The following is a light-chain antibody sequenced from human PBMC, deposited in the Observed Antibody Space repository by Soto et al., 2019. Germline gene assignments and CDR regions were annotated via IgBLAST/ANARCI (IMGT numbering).Light chain of an antibody. CDR3: QQSYNTSRP. J-gene: IGKJ1*01. Sequence: EIQLTQSPSSLSAAIGDRVTITCGARQSISNFLNWYQQNSEQARKILIYSSTALQSGLTWMFRGRGSGADFPLTISRLQPENCASYLCQQSYNTSRPFGQGTNVDI. V-gene: IGKV1-39*01. CDR1: QSISNF. CDR2: SST.